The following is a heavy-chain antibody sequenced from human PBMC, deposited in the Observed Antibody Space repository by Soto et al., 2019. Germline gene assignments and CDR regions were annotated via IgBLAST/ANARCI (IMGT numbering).Heavy chain of an antibody. Sequence: SETLSLTCAVYGGSFSGYYWSWIRQPPGKGLEWIGEINHSGSTNYNPSLKSRVTISVDTSKNQFSLKLSSVTAADTAVYYCASRYGDYDNWFDPWGQGTLVTVSS. CDR3: ASRYGDYDNWFDP. J-gene: IGHJ5*02. D-gene: IGHD4-17*01. CDR1: GGSFSGYY. V-gene: IGHV4-34*01. CDR2: INHSGST.